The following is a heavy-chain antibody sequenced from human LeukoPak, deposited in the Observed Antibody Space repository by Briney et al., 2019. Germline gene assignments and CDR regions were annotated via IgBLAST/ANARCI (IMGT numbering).Heavy chain of an antibody. Sequence: ASVKVSCKASGYTFTSYGISWVRQAPGQGLEWMGWISTKNGITNYVQKLQGRVTMTTDTSTSTAHMELRSLRSDDTAVYYCTREKNYYDSIEGLDYWGQGTLVTVSS. J-gene: IGHJ4*02. CDR3: TREKNYYDSIEGLDY. V-gene: IGHV1-18*01. D-gene: IGHD3-22*01. CDR2: ISTKNGIT. CDR1: GYTFTSYG.